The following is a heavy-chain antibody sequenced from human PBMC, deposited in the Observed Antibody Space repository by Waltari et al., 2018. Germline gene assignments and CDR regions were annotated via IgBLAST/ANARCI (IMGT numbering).Heavy chain of an antibody. J-gene: IGHJ3*02. CDR3: ARDPRDFWSGYYKSWYAFDI. D-gene: IGHD3-3*01. CDR2: IYYSGST. V-gene: IGHV4-59*01. Sequence: QVQLQESGPGLVKPSETLSLACTVSGGSISSYYWSWIRQPPGKGLEWIGYIYYSGSTNYNPSLKSRVTISVDTSKNQFSLKLSSVTAADTAVYYCARDPRDFWSGYYKSWYAFDIWGQGTMVTVSS. CDR1: GGSISSYY.